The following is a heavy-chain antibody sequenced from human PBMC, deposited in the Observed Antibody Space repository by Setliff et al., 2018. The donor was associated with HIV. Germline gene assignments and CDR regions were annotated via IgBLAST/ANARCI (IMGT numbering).Heavy chain of an antibody. V-gene: IGHV4-38-2*01. CDR1: SYSISSGYY. CDR3: ARRRETIVVVIGIPNWYFDL. D-gene: IGHD2-21*01. CDR2: IYHSGST. J-gene: IGHJ2*01. Sequence: SETLSLTCAVSSYSISSGYYWGWIRQPPGKGLEWIGTIYHSGSTYYNPSLKSRVTISVDTSKNQFSLRLSSVTAADSAVYYCARRRETIVVVIGIPNWYFDLWGRGTLVTVSS.